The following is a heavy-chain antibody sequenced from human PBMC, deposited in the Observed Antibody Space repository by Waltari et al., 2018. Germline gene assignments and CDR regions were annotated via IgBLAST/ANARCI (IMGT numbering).Heavy chain of an antibody. D-gene: IGHD3-3*01. CDR3: ARTIFGVVIVRDGMDV. CDR2: IIPFLGIA. CDR1: GGTFSSYA. J-gene: IGHJ6*02. V-gene: IGHV1-69*04. Sequence: QVQLVQSGAEVKKPGSSVKVSCKASGGTFSSYAISWVRQAPGQGREWRGRIIPFLGIANYAQEFQGRVTITADKSTSTAYMELSSLRSEDTAVYYCARTIFGVVIVRDGMDVWGQGTTVTVSS.